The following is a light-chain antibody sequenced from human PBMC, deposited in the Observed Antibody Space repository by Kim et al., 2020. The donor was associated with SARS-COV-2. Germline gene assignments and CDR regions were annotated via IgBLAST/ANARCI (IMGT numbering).Light chain of an antibody. CDR3: SSWDRSLAAWV. CDR2: RSN. CDR1: SDNVGNEG. V-gene: IGLV10-54*04. J-gene: IGLJ3*02. Sequence: QTATVTCTGNSDNVGNEGASWLQQHQGHPPKLLSYRSNNRPSGISARFSASRSGIAASLTITGLQPEDEADYYCSSWDRSLAAWVFGGGTQLTVL.